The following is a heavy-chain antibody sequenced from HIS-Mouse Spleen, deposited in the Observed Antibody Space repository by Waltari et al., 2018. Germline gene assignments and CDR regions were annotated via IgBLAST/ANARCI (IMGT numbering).Heavy chain of an antibody. CDR1: GGTFSRYA. V-gene: IGHV1-69*04. CDR3: ARENQARAFDI. Sequence: QVQLVQSGAEVKKPGSSVKVSCKASGGTFSRYAISWVRQARGQGLGWRGRIIPILGIANYAQKFQGRVTITADKSTSTAYMELSSLRSEDTAVYYCARENQARAFDIWGQGTMVTVSS. CDR2: IIPILGIA. D-gene: IGHD2-2*01. J-gene: IGHJ3*02.